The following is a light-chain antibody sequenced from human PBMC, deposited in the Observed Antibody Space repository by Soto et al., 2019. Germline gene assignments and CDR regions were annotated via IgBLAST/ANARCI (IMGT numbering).Light chain of an antibody. CDR1: SSDVGRYNY. Sequence: QSALTQPASVSGSPGQSITISCTGTSSDVGRYNYVSWYQHHPGKAPKLMIYDVSDRPSGVSNRFSGSKSGNTASLTISGLQAEDEADYYCSSYTSSSTRVFGGGTKSPS. J-gene: IGLJ2*01. V-gene: IGLV2-14*03. CDR2: DVS. CDR3: SSYTSSSTRV.